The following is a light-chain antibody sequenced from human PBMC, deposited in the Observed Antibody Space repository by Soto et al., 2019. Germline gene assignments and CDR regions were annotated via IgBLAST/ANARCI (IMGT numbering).Light chain of an antibody. V-gene: IGLV2-14*03. J-gene: IGLJ1*01. CDR1: SSDVGIYNY. Sequence: QSALTQPASVSGSPGQSITISCTGTSSDVGIYNYVSWYQQHPGKAPKLIIFDVSNRPSGVSNRFSGSKSGSTASLTISGLQAEDEADYYCSSYTTSSTDVFGSGTKLTVL. CDR3: SSYTTSSTDV. CDR2: DVS.